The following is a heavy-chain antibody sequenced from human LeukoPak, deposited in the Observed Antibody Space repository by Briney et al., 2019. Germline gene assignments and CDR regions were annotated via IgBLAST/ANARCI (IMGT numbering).Heavy chain of an antibody. V-gene: IGHV3-23*01. D-gene: IGHD4/OR15-4a*01. CDR1: GFTFSSYA. J-gene: IGHJ4*02. Sequence: PGGSLRLSCAASGFTFSSYAMNWVRQAPGKGLEWVSISGSGGDTYYADSVNGRFTISRDNSKNTLYLQMNSLRAEDTAVYYCAKARGATYGTYYFDYWGQGTLVTVSS. CDR3: AKARGATYGTYYFDY. CDR2: SGSGGDT.